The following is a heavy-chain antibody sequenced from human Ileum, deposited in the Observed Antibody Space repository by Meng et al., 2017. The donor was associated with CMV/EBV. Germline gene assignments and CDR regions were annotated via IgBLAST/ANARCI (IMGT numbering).Heavy chain of an antibody. CDR2: MYFSGIA. D-gene: IGHD2-2*01. V-gene: IGHV4-39*06. J-gene: IGHJ4*02. CDR1: SVPINSGSYF. CDR3: ARDLTSKWFYY. Sequence: LSGAGAGQAKPAVTLSLTCAGASVPINSGSYFWAWLRQPPGKRLEWIGSMYFSGIADYNQSLKSLVTISLPATQKQFPLRLTSETAADSAVYCCARDLTSKWFYYWGQGTLVTVSS.